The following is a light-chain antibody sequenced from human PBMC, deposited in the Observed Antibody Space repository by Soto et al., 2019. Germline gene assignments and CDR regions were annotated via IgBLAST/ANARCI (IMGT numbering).Light chain of an antibody. J-gene: IGLJ2*01. CDR2: LDSDGSH. CDR3: QTWGTGIHLV. V-gene: IGLV4-69*01. Sequence: QSVLTQSPSASASLGASVKLTCTLSSGHSSYAIAWHQQQPEKGPRYLMKLDSDGSHTKGDAIPDRFSGSSSGAERYLTISSLQSEDGADYYCQTWGTGIHLVFGGGTKLTFL. CDR1: SGHSSYA.